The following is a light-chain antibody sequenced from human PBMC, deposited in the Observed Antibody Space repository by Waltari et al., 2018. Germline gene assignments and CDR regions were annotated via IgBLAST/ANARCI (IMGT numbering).Light chain of an antibody. V-gene: IGKV1-NL1*01. J-gene: IGKJ1*01. CDR3: QQLYSTPRT. Sequence: DIQMTQSPSSLSASVGDRVTVTCRASQGINNALAWYQQKPGQAPKLLLYVASTLQSGVPSRFSGGGSGTEYTLTISSLQPEDFATYFCQQLYSTPRTFGQGTKVDIK. CDR2: VAS. CDR1: QGINNA.